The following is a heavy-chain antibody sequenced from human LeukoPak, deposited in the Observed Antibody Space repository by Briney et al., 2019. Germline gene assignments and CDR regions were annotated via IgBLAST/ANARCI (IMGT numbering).Heavy chain of an antibody. J-gene: IGHJ5*02. D-gene: IGHD3-10*01. CDR1: GGSVTRGAYS. CDR3: ARTDPKVLLWFGELLPWFDP. CDR2: IYTSGDT. V-gene: IGHV4-61*02. Sequence: PSETLSLTCTVSGGSVTRGAYSWTWIRQPVGKGLEWIGRIYTSGDTKYNPSLKSRVTISVGASNNQFSLKLTSVTAADTAVYYCARTDPKVLLWFGELLPWFDPWGQGTLVTVSS.